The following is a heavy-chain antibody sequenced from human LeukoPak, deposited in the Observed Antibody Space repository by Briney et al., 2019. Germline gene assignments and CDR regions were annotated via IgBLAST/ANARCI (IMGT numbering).Heavy chain of an antibody. CDR1: GYTFTSYY. Sequence: ASVKVSCKASGYTFTSYYMHWVRQAPGQGLEWMGIINPSGGSTSYAQKFQGRVTMTRDTSTSTVYMELSSLRSEDAAVYYCARAPGKQWLVRRAYYFDYWGQGTLVTVSS. CDR3: ARAPGKQWLVRRAYYFDY. CDR2: INPSGGST. J-gene: IGHJ4*02. D-gene: IGHD6-19*01. V-gene: IGHV1-46*01.